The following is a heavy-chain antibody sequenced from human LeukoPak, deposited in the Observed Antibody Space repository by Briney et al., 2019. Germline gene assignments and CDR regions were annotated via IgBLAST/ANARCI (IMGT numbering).Heavy chain of an antibody. CDR1: GGSISSSSYY. Sequence: SETLSLTCTVSGGSISSSSYYWGWIRQPPGKGLEWIGGIYYSGSTYYNPSLKSPFTISVDTSKNQFSLKLSSVTAEDTAVYYCASGIQLCTYWGQGTLVTVSS. CDR2: IYYSGST. V-gene: IGHV4-39*01. D-gene: IGHD5-18*01. CDR3: ASGIQLCTY. J-gene: IGHJ4*02.